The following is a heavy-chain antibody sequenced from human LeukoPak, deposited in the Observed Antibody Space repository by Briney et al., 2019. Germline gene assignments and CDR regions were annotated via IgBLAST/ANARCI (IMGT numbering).Heavy chain of an antibody. CDR2: IYHSGST. V-gene: IGHV4-38-2*01. Sequence: ASETLSLTCAVSGYSISSGYYWGWIRQPPGKGLEWIGSIYHSGSTYYNPSLKSRVTISVDTSKNQFSLKLSSVTAADTAVYYCARGSAYSSSWYSATYQNFDYWGQGTLVTVSS. CDR3: ARGSAYSSSWYSATYQNFDY. D-gene: IGHD6-13*01. J-gene: IGHJ4*02. CDR1: GYSISSGYY.